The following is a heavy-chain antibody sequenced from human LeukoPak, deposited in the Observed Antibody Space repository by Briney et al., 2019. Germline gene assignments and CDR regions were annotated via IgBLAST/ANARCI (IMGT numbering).Heavy chain of an antibody. V-gene: IGHV4-39*07. CDR1: GGSISSSSYY. CDR2: IYYSGST. Sequence: PSETLSLTCTVSGGSISSSSYYWGWIRQPPGKGLEWIGSIYYSGSTYYNPSLKSRVTISVDTSKNQFSLKLSSVTAADTAVYYCARAYYGSGSYYPPDYWGQGTLVTVSS. J-gene: IGHJ4*02. CDR3: ARAYYGSGSYYPPDY. D-gene: IGHD3-10*01.